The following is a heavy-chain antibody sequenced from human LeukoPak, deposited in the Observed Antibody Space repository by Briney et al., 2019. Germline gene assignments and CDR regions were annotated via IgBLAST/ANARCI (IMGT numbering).Heavy chain of an antibody. D-gene: IGHD3-3*01. CDR3: ARDGYYDFWSGYSIFDY. CDR1: GYTFTSYG. CDR2: ISANNGNT. J-gene: IGHJ4*02. Sequence: ASVKVSCKASGYTFTSYGISWVRHAPGQGLELMGWISANNGNTNYAQKLQGRVTMTRDTSISTAYMELSRLRSDDTAVYYCARDGYYDFWSGYSIFDYWGQGTLVTVSS. V-gene: IGHV1-18*01.